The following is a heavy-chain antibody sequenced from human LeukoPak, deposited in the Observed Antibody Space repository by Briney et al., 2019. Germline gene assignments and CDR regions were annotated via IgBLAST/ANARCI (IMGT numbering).Heavy chain of an antibody. CDR1: GFTFSSYS. V-gene: IGHV3-21*01. D-gene: IGHD5-12*01. CDR3: ARKYSGYDQAGYYYYYMDV. CDR2: ISSSSSYI. Sequence: PGGSLRLSCAASGFTFSSYSMNWVRQAPGKGLEWVSSISSSSSYIYYADSVKGRFTISRDNAKNSLYLQMNSLRAEDTAVYYCARKYSGYDQAGYYYYYMDVWGKGTTVTVSS. J-gene: IGHJ6*03.